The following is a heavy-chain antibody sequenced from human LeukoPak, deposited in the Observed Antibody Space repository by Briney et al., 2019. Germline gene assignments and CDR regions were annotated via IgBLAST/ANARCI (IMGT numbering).Heavy chain of an antibody. CDR2: ISGDGVTT. V-gene: IGHV3-43*02. CDR1: GFTFHDYA. Sequence: GGSLRLSCVASGFTFHDYAMHWVRQAPGKGLEWVSLISGDGVTTYYADSVKGRFIISRDNSKNSLYLQMNSLKNEDTALYYRAQHCAAVTCDAARSHSWGQGIMVTVSS. D-gene: IGHD2-8*02. CDR3: AQHCAAVTCDAARSHS. J-gene: IGHJ4*02.